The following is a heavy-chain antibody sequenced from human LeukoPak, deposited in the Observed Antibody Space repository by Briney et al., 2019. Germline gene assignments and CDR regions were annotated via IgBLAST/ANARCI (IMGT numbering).Heavy chain of an antibody. V-gene: IGHV3-48*03. Sequence: GGPLRLSCAASGFTFSSYEMKWVRQAPGKGLEWVSYISSGGSTIYYADSVKGRFTISRDNAKNSLYLQMNSLRAEDTAVYYCAREGNYIVFDYWGQGTLVTVSS. D-gene: IGHD1-7*01. J-gene: IGHJ4*02. CDR3: AREGNYIVFDY. CDR1: GFTFSSYE. CDR2: ISSGGSTI.